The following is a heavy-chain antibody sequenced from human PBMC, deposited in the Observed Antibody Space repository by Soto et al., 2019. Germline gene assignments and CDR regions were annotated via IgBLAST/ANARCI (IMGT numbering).Heavy chain of an antibody. V-gene: IGHV3-23*01. CDR1: GFSVSSYA. CDR2: ISTRGGRT. CDR3: ATEYYYEASGQCSDLSFDS. D-gene: IGHD3-22*01. J-gene: IGHJ4*02. Sequence: EVLLLESGGGLTQPGWSLRLACAASGFSVSSYAMSWVRQAPPQGLARVSSISTRGGRTNYADSVKGRFSITRDNSANAVYLNMTNLIDEDTGIYYCATEYYYEASGQCSDLSFDSWGQGALVTVSS.